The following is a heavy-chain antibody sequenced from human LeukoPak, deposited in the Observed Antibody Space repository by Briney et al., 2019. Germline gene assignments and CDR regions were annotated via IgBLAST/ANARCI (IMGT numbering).Heavy chain of an antibody. J-gene: IGHJ3*02. CDR2: IYTSGST. V-gene: IGHV4-61*02. CDR1: GGSISSGSYY. CDR3: ARDSSIRDDSSGYYYGPLDAFDI. Sequence: SETLSLTCTVSGGSISSGSYYWSWIRQPAGKGLEWIGRIYTSGSTNYNPSLKSRVTMSVDTSKNQFSLKLSSVTAADTAVYYCARDSSIRDDSSGYYYGPLDAFDIWGQGTMVTVSS. D-gene: IGHD3-22*01.